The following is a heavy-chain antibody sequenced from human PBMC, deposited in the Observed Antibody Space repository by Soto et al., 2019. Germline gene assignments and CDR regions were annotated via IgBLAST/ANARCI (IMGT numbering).Heavy chain of an antibody. J-gene: IGHJ6*02. Sequence: SVKVSCKASGGTFSSYAISWVRQAPGQGLEWMGGIIPIFGTANYAQKFQGRVTITADESTSTAYMELSSLRSEDTAVYYCALSSTSCPTLDVWGQGTTVTVSS. D-gene: IGHD2-2*01. CDR1: GGTFSSYA. V-gene: IGHV1-69*13. CDR2: IIPIFGTA. CDR3: ALSSTSCPTLDV.